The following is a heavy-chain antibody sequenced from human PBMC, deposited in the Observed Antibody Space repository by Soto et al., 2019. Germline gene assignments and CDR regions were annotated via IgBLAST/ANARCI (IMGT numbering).Heavy chain of an antibody. CDR3: ARVGPTTGNDY. CDR2: IYYSGST. V-gene: IGHV4-30-4*01. CDR1: GGSISSGDYY. Sequence: PSETLSLTCTVSGGSISSGDYYWSWIRQPPGKGLEWIGYIYYSGSTYYNPSLKSRVTISVDTSKNQFSLKLSPVTAADTAVYYCARVGPTTGNDYWGQGTLVTVSS. D-gene: IGHD1-26*01. J-gene: IGHJ4*02.